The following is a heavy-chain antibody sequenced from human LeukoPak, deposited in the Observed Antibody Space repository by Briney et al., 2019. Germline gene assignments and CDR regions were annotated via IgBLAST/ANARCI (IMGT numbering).Heavy chain of an antibody. CDR2: TYYTGST. J-gene: IGHJ6*03. V-gene: IGHV4-59*01. CDR3: ARVYSYYYMDV. Sequence: PSETLSLTCTVSGGSMSSYYWRRIRQPPGRGLQWIGYTYYTGSTNYNPSLRSRVTISVDTSKNRFSLKLSSVTAADTAVYYCARVYSYYYMDVWGKGTTVTVSS. CDR1: GGSMSSYY.